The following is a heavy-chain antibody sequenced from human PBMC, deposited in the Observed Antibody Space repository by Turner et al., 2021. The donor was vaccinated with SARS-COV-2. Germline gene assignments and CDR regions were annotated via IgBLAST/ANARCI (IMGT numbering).Heavy chain of an antibody. CDR2: MNPNSGNT. J-gene: IGHJ6*02. CDR3: ARGLMGWELPQVYYYYSMDV. D-gene: IGHD1-26*01. V-gene: IGHV1-8*02. Sequence: QVQLVQSGAEVKKPWASVKVSCQASGYTFTGYHMHWVRQATGQGLEWMGWMNPNSGNTYYAQKFQGRVTMTRNTSISTAYMELSSLRSEDTAVYYCARGLMGWELPQVYYYYSMDVWGQGTTVTVSS. CDR1: GYTFTGYH.